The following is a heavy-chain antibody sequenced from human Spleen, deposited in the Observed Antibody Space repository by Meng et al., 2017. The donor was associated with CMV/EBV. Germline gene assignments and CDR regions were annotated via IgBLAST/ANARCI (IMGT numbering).Heavy chain of an antibody. V-gene: IGHV4-34*01. CDR1: GGSFSGYY. J-gene: IGHJ4*02. Sequence: LTCAGYGGSFSGYYWSWIRQPPGKGLEWIGEINHSGSTNYNPSLKSRVTISVDTSKNQFSLKLSSVTAADTAVYYCARSRERLVPNYWGQGTLVTVSS. D-gene: IGHD6-13*01. CDR3: ARSRERLVPNY. CDR2: INHSGST.